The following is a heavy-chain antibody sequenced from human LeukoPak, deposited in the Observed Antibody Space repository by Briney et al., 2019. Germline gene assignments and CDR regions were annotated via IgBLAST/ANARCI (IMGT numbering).Heavy chain of an antibody. V-gene: IGHV3-7*01. CDR1: GFTFRNYL. Sequence: PGGSLRLSCAASGFTFRNYLMGWVRQAPGKGLEWVANTKPDGTAEYYADSVRGRFTTSRDNANNFLYLQMNSLRGEDTAVYYCARDGGLHTNFDYWGQGTLVTVSS. J-gene: IGHJ4*02. CDR3: ARDGGLHTNFDY. CDR2: TKPDGTAE. D-gene: IGHD2-15*01.